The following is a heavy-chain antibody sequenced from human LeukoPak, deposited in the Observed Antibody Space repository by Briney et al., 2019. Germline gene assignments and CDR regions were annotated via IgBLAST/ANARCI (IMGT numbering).Heavy chain of an antibody. CDR3: AKDDDYVWGSYRAFDY. V-gene: IGHV3-23*01. J-gene: IGHJ4*02. Sequence: GGSLRLSCAASGFTFSSYAMSWVRQAPGKGLEWVSAISGSGGSTYYADSVKGRFTISRDNSKNALYLQMNSLRAEDTAVYYCAKDDDYVWGSYRAFDYWGQGILVTVSS. CDR1: GFTFSSYA. CDR2: ISGSGGST. D-gene: IGHD3-16*02.